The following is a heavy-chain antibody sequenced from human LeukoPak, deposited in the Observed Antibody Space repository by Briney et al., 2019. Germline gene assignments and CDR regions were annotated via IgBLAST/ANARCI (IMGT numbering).Heavy chain of an antibody. V-gene: IGHV3-13*01. CDR3: ARGPPRGKYYYMDV. CDR1: GFTFSSFD. D-gene: IGHD1-1*01. J-gene: IGHJ6*03. Sequence: GGSLRLSCAASGFTFSSFDMHWVRQPTGQDLEWVSTLGTASDTYYPGSVEGRFTPSRDNAKNSLYLQMNSLTAGDTAVYYCARGPPRGKYYYMDVWGKGTTVTVSS. CDR2: LGTASDT.